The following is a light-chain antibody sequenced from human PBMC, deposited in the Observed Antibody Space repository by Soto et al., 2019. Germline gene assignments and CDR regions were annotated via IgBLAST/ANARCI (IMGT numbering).Light chain of an antibody. J-gene: IGKJ2*01. V-gene: IGKV3-20*01. CDR1: QSVTSSY. CDR2: GAS. CDR3: HQYDNTPLT. Sequence: EIVLTQSPGTLSLSPGERATLSCRASQSVTSSYLAWYQQKPGQAPRLLIYGASSRATGIPDRFSGSGSGTDFTLTISRLEPEDFAVYYCHQYDNTPLTFGQGTKVDIK.